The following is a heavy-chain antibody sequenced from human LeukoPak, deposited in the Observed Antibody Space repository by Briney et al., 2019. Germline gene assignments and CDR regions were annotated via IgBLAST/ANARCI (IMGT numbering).Heavy chain of an antibody. J-gene: IGHJ4*02. Sequence: GGSLRLSCVASGFPFSSYWMTWVRQAPGKGLEWVANIKQDGSKKSYVDSVKGRFTTSRDNSKNTLFLQMNSLRAEDTAIYYCAKYGPQDSGSSHFDYWGQGALVTVSS. CDR1: GFPFSSYW. CDR2: IKQDGSKK. V-gene: IGHV3-7*03. CDR3: AKYGPQDSGSSHFDY. D-gene: IGHD1-26*01.